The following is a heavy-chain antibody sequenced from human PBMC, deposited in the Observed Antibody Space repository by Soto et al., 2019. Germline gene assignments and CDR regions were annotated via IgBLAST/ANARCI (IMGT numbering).Heavy chain of an antibody. J-gene: IGHJ4*02. CDR1: GFTFSSYA. CDR2: ISGSGGST. Sequence: GGSLRLSCAASGFTFSSYAMSWVRQAPGKGLEWVSAISGSGGSTYYADSVKGRFTISRDNSKNTLYLQMNSLRAEDTAVYYCARQKSFGVVITYYFDYWGQGTLVTVSS. D-gene: IGHD3-3*01. CDR3: ARQKSFGVVITYYFDY. V-gene: IGHV3-23*01.